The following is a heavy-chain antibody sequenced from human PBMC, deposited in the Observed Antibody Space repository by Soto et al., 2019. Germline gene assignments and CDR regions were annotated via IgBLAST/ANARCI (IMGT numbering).Heavy chain of an antibody. CDR2: ISGSGGST. V-gene: IGHV3-23*01. Sequence: GGSLRLSCAASGFTFSSYAMSWVRQAPGKGLEWVSAISGSGGSTYYADSVKGRFTISRDNSKNTLYLQMNSLRAEDTAVYYCAKVALYYDFWSGPYYFDYWGQGTLVTVS. CDR1: GFTFSSYA. J-gene: IGHJ4*02. D-gene: IGHD3-3*01. CDR3: AKVALYYDFWSGPYYFDY.